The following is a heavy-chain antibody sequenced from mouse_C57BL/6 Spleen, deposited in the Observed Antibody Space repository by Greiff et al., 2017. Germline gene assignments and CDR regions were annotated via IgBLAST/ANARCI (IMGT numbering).Heavy chain of an antibody. V-gene: IGHV1-72*01. J-gene: IGHJ2*01. CDR2: IDPNSGGT. CDR3: ARSGNFDY. D-gene: IGHD1-1*02. CDR1: GYTFASYW. Sequence: VQLQQSGAELVKPGASVKLSCKASGYTFASYWMHWVKQRPGRGLERIGRIDPNSGGTKDNEKFKSKATLTVDKPSSTAYMQLSSLTSEDAAVYYCARSGNFDYWGQGTTLTVSS.